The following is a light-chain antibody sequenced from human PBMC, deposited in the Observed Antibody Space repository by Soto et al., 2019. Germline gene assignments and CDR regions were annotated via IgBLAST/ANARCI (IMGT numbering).Light chain of an antibody. Sequence: EIVLTQSPGTLSLSPGERVTLSCRASQSVSSSYLAWYQQKPGQAPRLLIYDASTRATGVPARFSGSGSGTDFTLTIGSLQSEDFALYFCQQYNNWPLTFGQGTKVDIK. V-gene: IGKV3-15*01. CDR3: QQYNNWPLT. J-gene: IGKJ1*01. CDR2: DAS. CDR1: QSVSSSY.